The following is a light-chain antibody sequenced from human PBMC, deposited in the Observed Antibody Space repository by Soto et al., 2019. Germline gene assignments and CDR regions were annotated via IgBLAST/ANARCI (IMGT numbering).Light chain of an antibody. CDR3: QVWDSSNDQGV. J-gene: IGLJ2*01. V-gene: IGLV3-21*04. CDR2: YNS. Sequence: SYELTQPPSVSVAPGKTARLTCGGNNIGSKSVHWYQQKPGQAPVVVMYYNSDRPSGIPERFSGSNAGNTATLTISRVEAGDEADSYCQVWDSSNDQGVFGGGTKLTVL. CDR1: NIGSKS.